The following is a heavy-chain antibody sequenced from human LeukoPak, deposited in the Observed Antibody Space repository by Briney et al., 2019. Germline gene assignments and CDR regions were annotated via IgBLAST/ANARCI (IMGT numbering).Heavy chain of an antibody. CDR1: GSTVSSNY. CDR3: ARISMISNYYYYYMDV. Sequence: PGGSLRLSCAASGSTVSSNYMSWVRQAPGKGLEWVSVIYSGGSTYYADSVKGRFTISRDNSKNTLYLQMNSLRAEDTAVYYCARISMISNYYYYYMDVWGKGTTVTVSS. CDR2: IYSGGST. J-gene: IGHJ6*03. D-gene: IGHD3/OR15-3a*01. V-gene: IGHV3-53*01.